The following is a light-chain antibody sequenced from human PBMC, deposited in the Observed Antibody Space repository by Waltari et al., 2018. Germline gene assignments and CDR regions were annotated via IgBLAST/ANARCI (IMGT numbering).Light chain of an antibody. CDR1: SRAVGGYTY. CDR3: SSYTSSSTLV. J-gene: IGLJ2*01. Sequence: QSALTQPASVSGSPGQSITISCTGPSRAVGGYTYVSWYQQHPGKAPKLRIYDVSNRPSGVSNRFSGSKSGNTASLTISGLQAEDEGDYYCSSYTSSSTLVFGGGTKLTVL. CDR2: DVS. V-gene: IGLV2-14*03.